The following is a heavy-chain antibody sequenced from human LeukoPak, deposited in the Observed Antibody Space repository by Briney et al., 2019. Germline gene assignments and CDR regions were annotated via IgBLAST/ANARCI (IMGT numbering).Heavy chain of an antibody. J-gene: IGHJ4*02. V-gene: IGHV3-66*02. CDR1: GGSISSYY. Sequence: ETLSLTCTVSGGSISSYYWSWIRQPAGKGLEWVSVIYSGGSTYYADSVKGRFTISRDNSKNTLYLQMNSLRAEDTAVYYCARGHYYYDSSGYSGYWGQGTLVTVSS. CDR3: ARGHYYYDSSGYSGY. CDR2: IYSGGST. D-gene: IGHD3-22*01.